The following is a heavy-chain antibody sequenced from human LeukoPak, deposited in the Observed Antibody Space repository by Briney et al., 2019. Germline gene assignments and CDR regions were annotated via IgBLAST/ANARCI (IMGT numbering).Heavy chain of an antibody. J-gene: IGHJ4*02. D-gene: IGHD3-10*01. CDR1: GGSFSGYY. CDR3: ARGRYGSGSYLFGY. CDR2: INHSGST. V-gene: IGHV4-34*01. Sequence: SETLSLTCAVYGGSFSGYYWSWIRQPPGKGLEWIGEINHSGSTNYNPSLKSRVTISVDTSKNQFSLKLSSVTAADTAVYYCARGRYGSGSYLFGYWGQGTLVTVSS.